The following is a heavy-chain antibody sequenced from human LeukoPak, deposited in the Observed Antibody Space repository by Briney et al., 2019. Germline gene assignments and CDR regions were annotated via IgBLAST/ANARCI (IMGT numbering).Heavy chain of an antibody. J-gene: IGHJ4*02. Sequence: GGSLRLSCAASGFTFNRYAMQWVRQAPGKGLESVAVISYDGGFKSYADSVKGRFTISRDNSKNTLYLQMNSLRAEDTAVYYCAYSSGWYQYYFDYWGQGTLVTVSS. CDR1: GFTFNRYA. V-gene: IGHV3-30*04. CDR3: AYSSGWYQYYFDY. D-gene: IGHD6-19*01. CDR2: ISYDGGFK.